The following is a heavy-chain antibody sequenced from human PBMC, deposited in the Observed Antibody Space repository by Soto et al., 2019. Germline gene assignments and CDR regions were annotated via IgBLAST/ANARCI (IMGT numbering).Heavy chain of an antibody. Sequence: QLQLQESGSGLVKPSQTLSLTCAVAGGSISSGGDSWSLILQPPGKGLEWIGYIYHSGSTYYNPALKSRVTKSVDRSKNQFSLKLSSVHAADTAVYYWAAGGGLPRYYWGQGTLVTVSS. D-gene: IGHD5-12*01. J-gene: IGHJ4*02. CDR2: IYHSGST. V-gene: IGHV4-30-2*01. CDR3: AAGGGLPRYY. CDR1: GGSISSGGDS.